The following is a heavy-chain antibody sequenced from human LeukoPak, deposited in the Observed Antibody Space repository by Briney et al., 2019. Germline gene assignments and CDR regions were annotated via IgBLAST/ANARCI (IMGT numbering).Heavy chain of an antibody. CDR3: AKTSYYYDSSGYYGDFDY. Sequence: LPGGSLRLSCAASGFTFSSYAMSWVRQAPGKGLEWVSAISGSGGSTYYADSVKGRFTISRGNSKNTLYLQMNSLRAEDTAVYYCAKTSYYYDSSGYYGDFDYWGQGTLVTVSS. CDR2: ISGSGGST. CDR1: GFTFSSYA. J-gene: IGHJ4*02. V-gene: IGHV3-23*01. D-gene: IGHD3-22*01.